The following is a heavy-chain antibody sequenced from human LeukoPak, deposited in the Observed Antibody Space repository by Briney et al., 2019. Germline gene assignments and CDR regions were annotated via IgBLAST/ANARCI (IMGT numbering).Heavy chain of an antibody. V-gene: IGHV1-69*01. CDR1: GGTFSSYA. J-gene: IGHJ4*02. Sequence: GSSVKVSCKASGGTFSSYAISWVRQAPGQGLEWMGGIIPIFGTANYAQKFQGRVTITADESTSTAYMELSSLRSEDTAVYYCARDPNYDILTGYYSDYWGQGPMVTVSS. CDR3: ARDPNYDILTGYYSDY. D-gene: IGHD3-9*01. CDR2: IIPIFGTA.